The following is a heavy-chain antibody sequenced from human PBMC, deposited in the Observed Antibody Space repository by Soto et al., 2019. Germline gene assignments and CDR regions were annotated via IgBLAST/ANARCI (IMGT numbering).Heavy chain of an antibody. V-gene: IGHV6-1*01. CDR3: AKGDNLGPKTGYAFDP. J-gene: IGHJ5*02. Sequence: SQTLSLTCALSGDSVSSNTATWNWIRQSPSRGLECLGRTYFRSKWYNAYAVSVKSRIIINPDTSNNHFSLQLNSVTPEDTAVYFCAKGDNLGPKTGYAFDPWGQGIMVTVSS. D-gene: IGHD5-12*01. CDR1: GDSVSSNTAT. CDR2: TYFRSKWYN.